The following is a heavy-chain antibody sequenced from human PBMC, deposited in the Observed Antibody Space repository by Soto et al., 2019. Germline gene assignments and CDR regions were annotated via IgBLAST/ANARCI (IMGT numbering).Heavy chain of an antibody. D-gene: IGHD3-10*01. CDR1: GYSFTSYG. CDR2: ISAYNGNT. J-gene: IGHJ6*02. Sequence: QVQLVQSGAEVKKPGASVKVSCKASGYSFTSYGISWVRQAPGQGPEWMGWISAYNGNTNYAQKLQGRVTMTTDTSTSTAYRELRGLRSDDTAVYYCARDNGFGESDVWGQGTTVTVSS. CDR3: ARDNGFGESDV. V-gene: IGHV1-18*01.